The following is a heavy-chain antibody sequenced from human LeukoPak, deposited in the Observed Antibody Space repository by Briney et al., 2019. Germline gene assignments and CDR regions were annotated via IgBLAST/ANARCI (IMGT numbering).Heavy chain of an antibody. CDR3: ASQYCSGGSCYRGGFDY. J-gene: IGHJ4*02. CDR2: MYYTGST. CDR1: GGSITSSSYY. D-gene: IGHD2-15*01. V-gene: IGHV4-39*07. Sequence: SETLSLTCTVSGGSITSSSYYWGWIRQPPGKGLEWIGSMYYTGSTYHNPSLRSRVTISVDTSKNQFSLRLSSVTAADTAVYYCASQYCSGGSCYRGGFDYWGQGTQVTVSS.